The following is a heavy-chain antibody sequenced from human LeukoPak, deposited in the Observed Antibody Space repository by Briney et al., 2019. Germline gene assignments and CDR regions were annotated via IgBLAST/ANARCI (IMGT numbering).Heavy chain of an antibody. D-gene: IGHD7-27*01. CDR3: TRGHWGLQS. V-gene: IGHV4-59*02. CDR1: GASVSDYY. Sequence: SETLSLACTVSGASVSDYYWSWIRQSPGKGLEWISYIHHSGNSDYNPSLRSRVTTSLDTSKNQFSLNLISVTAADTAVYYCTRGHWGLQSWSQGTLVTVSS. CDR2: IHHSGNS. J-gene: IGHJ5*02.